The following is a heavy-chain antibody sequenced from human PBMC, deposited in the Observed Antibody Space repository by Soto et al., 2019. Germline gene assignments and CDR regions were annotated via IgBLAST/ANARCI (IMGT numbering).Heavy chain of an antibody. V-gene: IGHV3-9*02. Sequence: GGSLRLSCVVSAFTSRNYAIHWIRQAPGKGLEWVSGFDFNSGRTGYADSVKGRFTISRDNAKNSLFLEMNSLRPEDTALSYSTKRYHGSGSPYFDYWGRGALVTVSS. CDR2: FDFNSGRT. D-gene: IGHD3-10*01. CDR1: AFTSRNYA. J-gene: IGHJ4*02. CDR3: TKRYHGSGSPYFDY.